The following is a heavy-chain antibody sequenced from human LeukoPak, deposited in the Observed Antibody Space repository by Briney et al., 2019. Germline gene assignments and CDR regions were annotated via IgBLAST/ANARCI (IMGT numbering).Heavy chain of an antibody. V-gene: IGHV4-34*01. J-gene: IGHJ4*02. CDR3: ARARQFDY. CDR1: GGSFSGYY. CDR2: INHSGST. Sequence: SETLSLTCAVYGGSFSGYYWSWIRQPPGKGLEWIGEINHSGSTNYNPSLKSRVTISVDTSKNQFSLKLGSVTAADTAVYYCARARQFDYWGQGTLVTVSS. D-gene: IGHD6-25*01.